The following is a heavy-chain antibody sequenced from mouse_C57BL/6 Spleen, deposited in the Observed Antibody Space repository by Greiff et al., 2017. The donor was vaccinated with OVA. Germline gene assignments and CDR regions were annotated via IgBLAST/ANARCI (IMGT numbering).Heavy chain of an antibody. D-gene: IGHD1-1*01. CDR2: IYPGSGST. Sequence: VKLKQPGAELVKPGASVKMSCKASGYTFTSYWITWVKQRPGQGLEWIGDIYPGSGSTNYNEKFKSKATLTVDTSSSTAYMQLSSLTSEDSAVYYCARNYYGSSYGRDYFDYWGQGTTLTVSS. J-gene: IGHJ2*01. CDR1: GYTFTSYW. V-gene: IGHV1-55*01. CDR3: ARNYYGSSYGRDYFDY.